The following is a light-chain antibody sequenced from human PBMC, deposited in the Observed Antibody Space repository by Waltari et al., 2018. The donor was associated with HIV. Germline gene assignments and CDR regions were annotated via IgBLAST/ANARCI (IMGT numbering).Light chain of an antibody. CDR3: QEDGNSLMFT. J-gene: IGKJ2*01. CDR2: GAA. CDR1: QSITSRF. V-gene: IGKV3-20*01. Sequence: EIVFTQSPGILSLSPGVRATLSCRASQSITSRFLAWFQQKPVQAPRSLIDGAATMATGITDRCSGSGYGIDFTLTVSRLEAEDFAVYYCQEDGNSLMFTFGQGTKVDI.